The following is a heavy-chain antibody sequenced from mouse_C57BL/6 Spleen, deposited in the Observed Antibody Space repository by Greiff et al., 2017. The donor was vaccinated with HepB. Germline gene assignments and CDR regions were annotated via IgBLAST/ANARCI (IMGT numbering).Heavy chain of an antibody. CDR3: ARVVATDWYFDV. Sequence: QVQLQQSGAELVRPGASVKLSCKASGYTFTDYYINWVKQRPGQGLEWIARIYPGSGNTYYNEKFKGKATLTAEKSSSTAYMQLSSLTSEDSAVYFCARVVATDWYFDVWGTGTTVTVSS. CDR1: GYTFTDYY. J-gene: IGHJ1*03. D-gene: IGHD1-1*01. CDR2: IYPGSGNT. V-gene: IGHV1-76*01.